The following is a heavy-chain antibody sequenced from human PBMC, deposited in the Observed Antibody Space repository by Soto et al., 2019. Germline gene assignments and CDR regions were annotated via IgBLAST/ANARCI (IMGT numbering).Heavy chain of an antibody. V-gene: IGHV3-48*01. D-gene: IGHD3-16*01. J-gene: IGHJ4*02. CDR3: ARAPQGAHCDH. Sequence: EEQLVESGGDLVQPGGSLRLSCAASGFTFSSYSMNWVRQAAGKGLEWVSYISSSSGNIKYADSVRGRFTISRDNAKNSLFLEMISLRAEDPSVSYCARAPQGAHCDHWGQGTLVTVPS. CDR1: GFTFSSYS. CDR2: ISSSSGNI.